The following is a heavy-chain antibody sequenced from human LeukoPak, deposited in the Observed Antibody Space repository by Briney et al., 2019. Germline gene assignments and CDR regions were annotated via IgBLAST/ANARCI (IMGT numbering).Heavy chain of an antibody. V-gene: IGHV1-18*01. CDR3: ARGRYCSSTSCYKVYYYYMDV. D-gene: IGHD2-2*02. CDR1: GYTFTSYG. J-gene: IGHJ6*03. Sequence: ASVKVSCKASGYTFTSYGISWVRQAPGQGLEWMGWISTYNGNTNYAQKLQGRVTMTTDTSTSTAYMGLRSLRSDDTAVYYCARGRYCSSTSCYKVYYYYMDVWGKGTTVTVSS. CDR2: ISTYNGNT.